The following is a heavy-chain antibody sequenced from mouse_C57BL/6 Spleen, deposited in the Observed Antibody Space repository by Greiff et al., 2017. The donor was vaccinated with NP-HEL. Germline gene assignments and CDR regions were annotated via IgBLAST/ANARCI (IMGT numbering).Heavy chain of an antibody. D-gene: IGHD3-2*02. CDR1: GYTFTSYG. CDR2: IYPRSGNT. Sequence: QVQLQQSGAELARPGASVKLSCKASGYTFTSYGISWVKQRTGQGLEWIGEIYPRSGNTYYNEKFKGKATLTADKSSSTAYMELRSLTSEDSAVYFCALRGSSGLAYWGQGTLVTVSA. J-gene: IGHJ3*01. CDR3: ALRGSSGLAY. V-gene: IGHV1-81*01.